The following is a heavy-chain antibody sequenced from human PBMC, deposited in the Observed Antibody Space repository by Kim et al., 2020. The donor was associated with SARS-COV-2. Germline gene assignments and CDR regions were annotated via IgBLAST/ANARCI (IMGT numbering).Heavy chain of an antibody. Sequence: YSPPVQGQVTISADKSISTAYLQWSSLKASDTAMYYCARQPWGDSIGFDYWGQGTLVTVSS. J-gene: IGHJ4*02. CDR3: ARQPWGDSIGFDY. V-gene: IGHV5-51*01. D-gene: IGHD2-21*02.